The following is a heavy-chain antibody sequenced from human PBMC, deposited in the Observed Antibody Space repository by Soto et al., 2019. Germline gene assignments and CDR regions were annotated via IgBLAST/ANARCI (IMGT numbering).Heavy chain of an antibody. CDR3: ARLLRFGELPPPWFDP. D-gene: IGHD3-10*01. J-gene: IGHJ5*02. CDR2: IYYSGST. Sequence: PSETLSLTCTVSGGSISSSSYYWGWIRQPPGKGLEWIGSIYYSGSTYYNPSLKSRVTISVDTSKNQFSLKLSSVTAADTAVYYCARLLRFGELPPPWFDPWGQGTLVT. V-gene: IGHV4-39*01. CDR1: GGSISSSSYY.